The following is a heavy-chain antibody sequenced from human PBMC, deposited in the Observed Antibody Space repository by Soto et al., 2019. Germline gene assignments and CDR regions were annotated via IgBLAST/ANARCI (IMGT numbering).Heavy chain of an antibody. V-gene: IGHV1-69*13. J-gene: IGHJ6*02. CDR2: IIPIFGTA. CDR3: ASLYCSGGSCLNYYYGMDV. CDR1: GDTFSTYT. Sequence: SVKVSCKASGDTFSTYTITWMRQAPGQGLEWMGGIIPIFGTANYAQKFQGRVTITADESTSTAYMELSSLRSEDTAVYYCASLYCSGGSCLNYYYGMDVWGQGTTVTVSS. D-gene: IGHD2-15*01.